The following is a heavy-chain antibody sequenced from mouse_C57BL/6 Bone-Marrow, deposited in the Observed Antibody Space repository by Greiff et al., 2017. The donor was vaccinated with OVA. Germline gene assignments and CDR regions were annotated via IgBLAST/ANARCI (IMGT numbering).Heavy chain of an antibody. D-gene: IGHD1-1*01. Sequence: QVQLKQPGAELVRPGSSVKLSCKASGYTFTSYWMDWVKQRPGQGLEWIGNIYPSDSETHYNQKFKDKATLTVDKSSSTADMQLSSLTTEDSAVYYCARDPYYYGSSCWYFDVWGTGTTVTVSS. CDR1: GYTFTSYW. V-gene: IGHV1-61*01. CDR3: ARDPYYYGSSCWYFDV. CDR2: IYPSDSET. J-gene: IGHJ1*03.